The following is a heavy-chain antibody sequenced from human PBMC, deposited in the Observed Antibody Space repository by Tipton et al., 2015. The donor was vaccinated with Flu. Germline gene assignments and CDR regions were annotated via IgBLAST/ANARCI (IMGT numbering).Heavy chain of an antibody. CDR2: IYPDDSDT. CDR1: GSSFSSYW. V-gene: IGHV5-51*01. CDR3: VRQNCGSECYPDY. D-gene: IGHD2-21*01. Sequence: QLVQSGAEVKKPGESLKISCKGSGSSFSSYWIAWVRQMPGKGLEWMGIIYPDDSDTKYSPSFQGHVTFSAGKSVNTAYLQWSSLKASDTAIYFCVRQNCGSECYPDYWGQGTLVTVSS. J-gene: IGHJ4*02.